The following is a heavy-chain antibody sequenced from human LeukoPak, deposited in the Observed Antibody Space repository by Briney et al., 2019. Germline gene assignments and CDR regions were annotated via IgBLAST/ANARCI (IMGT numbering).Heavy chain of an antibody. Sequence: PSETLSLTCTVSGGSISSYYWSWIRQPPGKGLEWIGYIYCSGSTNYNPSLKSRVTISVDTSKNQFSLKLSSVTAADTAVYYCARSDIWGSYRFLDYWGQGALVTVSS. J-gene: IGHJ4*02. CDR2: IYCSGST. CDR3: ARSDIWGSYRFLDY. V-gene: IGHV4-59*08. CDR1: GGSISSYY. D-gene: IGHD3-16*02.